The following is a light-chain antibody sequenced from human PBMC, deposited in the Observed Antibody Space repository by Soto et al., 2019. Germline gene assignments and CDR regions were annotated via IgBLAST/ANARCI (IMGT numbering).Light chain of an antibody. CDR1: SSDVGGYNY. Sequence: QSVLTQPRSVSGSPGQSVTISCTGTSSDVGGYNYVSWYQQHPGKAPKLMIYDVSKWPSGVPDRFSGSKSGNTASLTISGLQAEDEADYYCCSYAGSYVVFGGGTKLTVL. J-gene: IGLJ2*01. V-gene: IGLV2-11*01. CDR2: DVS. CDR3: CSYAGSYVV.